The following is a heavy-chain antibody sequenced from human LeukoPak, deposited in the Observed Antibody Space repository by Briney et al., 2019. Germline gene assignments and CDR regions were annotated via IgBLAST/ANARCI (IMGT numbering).Heavy chain of an antibody. CDR1: GYAFIGYY. V-gene: IGHV1-8*03. D-gene: IGHD3-3*01. Sequence: GASMKVSCKASGYAFIGYYIHWVRQAPGQGLEWLGSIFPNTGDTRYAQKFQGRVTITRNTSISTAYMELSSLRSEDTAVYYCARYEDDAFDIWGQGTMVTVSS. CDR3: ARYEDDAFDI. J-gene: IGHJ3*02. CDR2: IFPNTGDT.